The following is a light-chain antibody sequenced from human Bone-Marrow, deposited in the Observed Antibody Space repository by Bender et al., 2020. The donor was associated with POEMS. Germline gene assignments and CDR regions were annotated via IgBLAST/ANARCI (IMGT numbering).Light chain of an antibody. CDR1: NNDIGGYNY. Sequence: QSVVTQPASASGSLGQSVTISCTGTNNDIGGYNYVSWYQQHPGQAPKILIYEVTKRPSGVPDRFSGSKSGFTASLTVSGLQAEDEADYYCSAYGGASNFVFGTGTTVTVL. CDR3: SAYGGASNFV. CDR2: EVT. J-gene: IGLJ1*01. V-gene: IGLV2-8*01.